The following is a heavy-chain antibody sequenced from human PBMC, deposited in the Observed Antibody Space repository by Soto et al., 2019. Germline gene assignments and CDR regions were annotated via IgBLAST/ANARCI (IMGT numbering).Heavy chain of an antibody. V-gene: IGHV4-30-2*01. Sequence: QLQLQESGSGLVKPTQTLSLTGAVSGGSISSGGYSWSWIRHPPGKGLEYIGYIYHSGSTYYNPSLKSRVTISVDRSKNQFSLKLSSVTAADTAVYYCARVRSGWGIDYWGQGTLVTVSS. CDR1: GGSISSGGYS. D-gene: IGHD6-19*01. CDR3: ARVRSGWGIDY. CDR2: IYHSGST. J-gene: IGHJ4*02.